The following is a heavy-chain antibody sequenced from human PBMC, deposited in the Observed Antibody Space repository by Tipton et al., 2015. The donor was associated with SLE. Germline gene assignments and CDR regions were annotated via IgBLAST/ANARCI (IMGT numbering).Heavy chain of an antibody. D-gene: IGHD6-13*01. CDR3: ARVGAAAGTGARGWYFDL. CDR2: INHSGST. J-gene: IGHJ2*01. Sequence: TLSLTCAVYGGSFSGYYWSWIRQPPGKGLEWIGEINHSGSTNYNPSLKSRVTISVDTSKNQFSLKLSSVTAADTAVYYCARVGAAAGTGARGWYFDLWGRGTLVTVPS. V-gene: IGHV4-34*01. CDR1: GGSFSGYY.